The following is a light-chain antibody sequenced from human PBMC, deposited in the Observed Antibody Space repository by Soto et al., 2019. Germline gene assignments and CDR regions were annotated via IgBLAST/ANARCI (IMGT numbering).Light chain of an antibody. CDR2: EVS. V-gene: IGLV2-8*01. Sequence: QSALAQPPSASGSVGQSVTISCTGTSSDVGAYNYVSWYQQHPGKAPKLMIYEVSKRPSGVPDRFSGSKSGYTASLTVSGLQAEDEADYYCSSHAGNNNYVLGTGTKVTVL. J-gene: IGLJ1*01. CDR3: SSHAGNNNYV. CDR1: SSDVGAYNY.